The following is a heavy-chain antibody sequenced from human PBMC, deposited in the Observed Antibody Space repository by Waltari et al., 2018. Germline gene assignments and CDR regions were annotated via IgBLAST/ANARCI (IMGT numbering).Heavy chain of an antibody. CDR3: ARDGGYCTSTSCQLSSCDY. CDR2: INTDGSST. CDR1: GFTFRSYW. J-gene: IGHJ4*02. V-gene: IGHV3-74*01. D-gene: IGHD2-2*01. Sequence: EVQLVESGGGLVQPGGSVRLAFAASGFTFRSYWIHWVRQVAGKGLVSVSRINTDGSSTDYADSVKGRFTMSRDNAKNTLFLQMNSLRAEDTALYYCARDGGYCTSTSCQLSSCDYWGQGTLVTVSS.